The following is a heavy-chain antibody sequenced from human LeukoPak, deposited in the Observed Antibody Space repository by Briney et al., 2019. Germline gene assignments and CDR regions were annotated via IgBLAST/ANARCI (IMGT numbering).Heavy chain of an antibody. CDR2: IIPIFGTA. CDR3: ARGDYGDYVLPDY. CDR1: GGTFSSYA. Sequence: ASVKVSCKASGGTFSSYAISWVRQAPGQGLEWMGRIIPIFGTANYAQKFQGRVTITTDESTSTAYMELSSLRSEDTAVYYCARGDYGDYVLPDYWSQGTLVTVSS. D-gene: IGHD4-17*01. V-gene: IGHV1-69*05. J-gene: IGHJ4*02.